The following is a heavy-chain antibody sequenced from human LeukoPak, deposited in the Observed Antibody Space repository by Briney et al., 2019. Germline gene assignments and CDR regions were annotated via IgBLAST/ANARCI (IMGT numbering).Heavy chain of an antibody. CDR1: GGSISNNNYY. CDR3: ARRGYYYGSGSYYPLDY. Sequence: PSETLSLTCTVSGGSISNNNYYWGWIRQPPGKGLEWIGSIHYSGSTSYSPSLKNRLTISLDTSKNQFSLKLSSVTAADTAVYYCARRGYYYGSGSYYPLDYWGQGTLVTVSS. V-gene: IGHV4-39*07. J-gene: IGHJ4*02. D-gene: IGHD3-10*01. CDR2: IHYSGST.